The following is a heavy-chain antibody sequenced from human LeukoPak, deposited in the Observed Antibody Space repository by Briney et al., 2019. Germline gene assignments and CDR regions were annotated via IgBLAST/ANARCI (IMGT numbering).Heavy chain of an antibody. V-gene: IGHV4-39*01. J-gene: IGHJ1*01. D-gene: IGHD3-3*01. CDR1: GGSISSSSYY. Sequence: PSETLSLTRTVSGGSISSSSYYWGWIRQPPGKGLEWIGSIYYSGSTYYNPSLKSRVTISVDTSKNQFSLKLSSVTAADTAVYYCITIFGVARISDPRLQYFQHWGQGTLVTVSS. CDR3: ITIFGVARISDPRLQYFQH. CDR2: IYYSGST.